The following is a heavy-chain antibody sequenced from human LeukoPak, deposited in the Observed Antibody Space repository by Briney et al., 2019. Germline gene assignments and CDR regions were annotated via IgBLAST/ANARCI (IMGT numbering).Heavy chain of an antibody. CDR1: GGSFSGYY. CDR3: AREGVVGAYGHFDY. D-gene: IGHD2-15*01. Sequence: SETLSLTCAVYGGSFSGYYWSWIRQPPGKGLEWIGEINHSGSTNYNPSLKSRVTISVDTSKNQFSLKLSSVTAADTAVYYCAREGVVGAYGHFDYWGQGTLVAVSS. CDR2: INHSGST. J-gene: IGHJ4*02. V-gene: IGHV4-34*01.